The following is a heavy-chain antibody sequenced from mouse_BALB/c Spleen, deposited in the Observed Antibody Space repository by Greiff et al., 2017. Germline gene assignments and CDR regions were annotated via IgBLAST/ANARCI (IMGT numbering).Heavy chain of an antibody. Sequence: EVKLVESGGGLVKPGGSLKLSCAASGFTFSSYTMSWVRQTPEKRLEWVATISSGGGNTYYPDSVKGRFTISRDNAKNNLYLQMSSLRSEDTALYYCARSTMITPPFDYWGQGTTLTVSS. CDR2: ISSGGGNT. CDR3: ARSTMITPPFDY. J-gene: IGHJ2*01. CDR1: GFTFSSYT. D-gene: IGHD2-4*01. V-gene: IGHV5-9*03.